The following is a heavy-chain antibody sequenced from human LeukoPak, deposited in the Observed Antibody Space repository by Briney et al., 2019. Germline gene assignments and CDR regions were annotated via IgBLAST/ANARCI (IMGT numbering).Heavy chain of an antibody. V-gene: IGHV1-2*02. D-gene: IGHD2-2*01. CDR3: ARSQRGIVVVPAAQGGLDY. CDR1: GYTFTGYY. Sequence: ASVKVSCKASGYTFTGYYMHWVRQAPGQGLEWMGWINPNSGGTNYAQKFQGRVTMTRDTSISTAYMELSRLRSDDTAVYYCARSQRGIVVVPAAQGGLDYWGQGTLVTVSS. J-gene: IGHJ4*02. CDR2: INPNSGGT.